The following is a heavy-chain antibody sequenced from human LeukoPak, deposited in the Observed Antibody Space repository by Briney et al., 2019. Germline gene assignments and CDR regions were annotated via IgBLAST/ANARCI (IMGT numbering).Heavy chain of an antibody. CDR1: GGSFSGYY. J-gene: IGHJ5*02. Sequence: PSETLSLTCAVYGGSFSGYYWSSIRQPPRKGLEWIGEINHSGSTNYNPSLKSRVTISVDTSKNQFSLKLSSVTAADTAVYYCASSPRITMIVAWGQGTLVTVSS. CDR2: INHSGST. D-gene: IGHD3-22*01. CDR3: ASSPRITMIVA. V-gene: IGHV4-34*01.